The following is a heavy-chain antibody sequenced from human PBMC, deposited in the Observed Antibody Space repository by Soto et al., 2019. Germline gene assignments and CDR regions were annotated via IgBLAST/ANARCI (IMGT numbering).Heavy chain of an antibody. V-gene: IGHV1-69*12. CDR1: GGTFSSYA. Sequence: QVKLVQSGAEVKKPGSSVKVSCKASGGTFSSYAISWVRQAPGQGLEWMGGIIPIFGTANYEQKFQGRVTITADESTSTAYMELSSLRSEDTAVYYCARAEDTAMGTYWFDPWGQGTLVTVSS. J-gene: IGHJ5*02. CDR2: IIPIFGTA. CDR3: ARAEDTAMGTYWFDP. D-gene: IGHD5-18*01.